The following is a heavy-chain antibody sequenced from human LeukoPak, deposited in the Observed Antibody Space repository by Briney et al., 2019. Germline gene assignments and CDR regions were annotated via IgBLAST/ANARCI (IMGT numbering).Heavy chain of an antibody. Sequence: SETLSLTCIVSGGSISNYYWSWIRQPPGKGLEWIGDIHTSGSTNYNPSLKSRVTMSGDTSKNHFSLKLSSVTAADTALYYCARLPARGWYLDYWGQGTLVTVSS. CDR1: GGSISNYY. CDR3: ARLPARGWYLDY. J-gene: IGHJ4*02. CDR2: IHTSGST. D-gene: IGHD6-19*01. V-gene: IGHV4-4*09.